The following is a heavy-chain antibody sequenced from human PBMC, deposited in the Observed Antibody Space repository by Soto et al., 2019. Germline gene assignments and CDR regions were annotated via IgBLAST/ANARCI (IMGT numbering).Heavy chain of an antibody. J-gene: IGHJ4*02. V-gene: IGHV4-30-4*01. Sequence: SETLSLTCTVSGGSISSGNYYWSWIRQPPGKGLEWIGYIYYSGSTYYNPSLKSRVTISIDTSKYQFSLKLSSVTAADTAVYYCAKNWNWGSLVHWGQGTLVTVPQ. CDR2: IYYSGST. D-gene: IGHD7-27*01. CDR3: AKNWNWGSLVH. CDR1: GGSISSGNYY.